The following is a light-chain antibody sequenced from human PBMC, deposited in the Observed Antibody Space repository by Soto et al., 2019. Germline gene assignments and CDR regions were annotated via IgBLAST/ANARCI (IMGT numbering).Light chain of an antibody. CDR2: VAS. V-gene: IGKV3-15*01. CDR3: QQYNVWPLT. CDR1: QSVSSN. Sequence: EIVMTQSPATLSVSPGERATLSCRDSQSVSSNLAWYKQKPGQTPKLLIYVASTRATGIPARFSGSGSGAEFILTISSRQSEDFVVYYCQQYNVWPLTFGGGTKVEFK. J-gene: IGKJ4*02.